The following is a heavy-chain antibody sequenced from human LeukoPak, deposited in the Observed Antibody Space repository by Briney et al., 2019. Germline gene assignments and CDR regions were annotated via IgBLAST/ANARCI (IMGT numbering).Heavy chain of an antibody. CDR2: ISSSGSTT. D-gene: IGHD3-22*01. J-gene: IGHJ4*02. Sequence: GGSLRLSCAASGFTFSSYEMNWVRQAPGKGLEWVSYISSSGSTTYYADSVKGRFTISRDNSKNTLYLQINSLRAEDTAVYYCANYDSSGYDYWGQGTLVTVSS. V-gene: IGHV3-48*03. CDR1: GFTFSSYE. CDR3: ANYDSSGYDY.